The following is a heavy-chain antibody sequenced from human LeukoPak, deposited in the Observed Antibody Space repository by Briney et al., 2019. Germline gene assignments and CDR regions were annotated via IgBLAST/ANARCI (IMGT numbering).Heavy chain of an antibody. V-gene: IGHV3-23*05. CDR2: LYIGGNT. D-gene: IGHD5-18*01. CDR3: MTAAGYNFGQY. CDR1: GFSFSNYA. Sequence: GGSLRLSCVPSGFSFSNYAMSWVRQAPGKGLEWVSALYIGGNTYYADSVRGRFTISRDNSKNTLYLQMNSLRAEDTAIYYCMTAAGYNFGQYWGQGTLVTVSS. J-gene: IGHJ4*02.